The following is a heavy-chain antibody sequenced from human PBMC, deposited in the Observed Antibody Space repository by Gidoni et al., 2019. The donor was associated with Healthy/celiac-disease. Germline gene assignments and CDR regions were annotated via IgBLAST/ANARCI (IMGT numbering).Heavy chain of an antibody. CDR1: GFTFSSYG. Sequence: EVQLVESGGGLVQPGGSLRLSGAASGFTFSSYGMSWVRQAPGKGLEWVANIKQDGSEKYYVDSVKGRFTISRYNAKNSLYLQMNSLRAEDTAVYYCARAVGIVVLVAAYYFDYWGQGTLVTVSS. V-gene: IGHV3-7*03. J-gene: IGHJ4*02. CDR2: IKQDGSEK. D-gene: IGHD2-15*01. CDR3: ARAVGIVVLVAAYYFDY.